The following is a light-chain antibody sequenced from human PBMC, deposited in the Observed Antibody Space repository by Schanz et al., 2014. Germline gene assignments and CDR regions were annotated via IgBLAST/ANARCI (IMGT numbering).Light chain of an antibody. V-gene: IGLV2-8*01. CDR1: SSDVGAYNS. CDR3: SSHAKSDDFV. CDR2: EVN. J-gene: IGLJ2*01. Sequence: QSALTQPPSASGSPGQSVTVSCAGTSSDVGAYNSVSWYQQHPGKAPKLMIYEVNKRPSGVPDRFSGSKSGNTASLTVSGLQAEDEADYYCSSHAKSDDFVFGAGTKLTVL.